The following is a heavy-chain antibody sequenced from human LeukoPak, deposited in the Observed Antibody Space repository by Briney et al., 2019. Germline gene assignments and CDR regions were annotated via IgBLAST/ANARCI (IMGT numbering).Heavy chain of an antibody. CDR3: ARVATPRSSSYYYYGMDV. Sequence: SETLSLTCAVYGGSFSGYYWSWIRQPPGKGLEWIGGINHSGSTNYNPSLKSRVTISVDTSKNQFSLKLSSVTAADTAVYYCARVATPRSSSYYYYGMDVWGQGTTVTVSS. D-gene: IGHD6-13*01. J-gene: IGHJ6*02. CDR2: INHSGST. V-gene: IGHV4-34*01. CDR1: GGSFSGYY.